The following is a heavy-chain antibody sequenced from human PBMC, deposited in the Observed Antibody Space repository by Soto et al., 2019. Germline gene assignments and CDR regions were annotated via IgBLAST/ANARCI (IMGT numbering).Heavy chain of an antibody. J-gene: IGHJ4*02. Sequence: SETLSLTCSVAGGSMSEYFWRWIRQSPGKGLEWIGYIYYLGSTDYNPSLKSRVTISVDTSKRQFSLRLTSVTAADTAVYYCARDGYDGSGSPYPAYWGPGTQVTVSS. CDR2: IYYLGST. CDR3: ARDGYDGSGSPYPAY. D-gene: IGHD3-10*01. V-gene: IGHV4-59*01. CDR1: GGSMSEYF.